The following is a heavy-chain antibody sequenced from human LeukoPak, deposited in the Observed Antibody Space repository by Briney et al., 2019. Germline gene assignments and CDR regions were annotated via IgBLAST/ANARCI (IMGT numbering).Heavy chain of an antibody. V-gene: IGHV3-74*01. CDR2: INSDGSST. D-gene: IGHD3-9*01. J-gene: IGHJ6*03. CDR1: GFTFSSYW. Sequence: PGGSLRLSCAASGFTFSSYWMHWVRQAPGKGLMWVSRINSDGSSTNYADSVKGRFTISRDNAKNTLYLQMNSLRAGDTAVYYCAKDGGEYYDILTGYYPRLYYMDVWGKGTTVTISS. CDR3: AKDGGEYYDILTGYYPRLYYMDV.